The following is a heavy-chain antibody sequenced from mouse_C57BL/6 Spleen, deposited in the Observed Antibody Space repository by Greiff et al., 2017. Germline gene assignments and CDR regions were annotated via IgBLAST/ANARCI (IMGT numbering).Heavy chain of an antibody. CDR3: ARPYYSNSYAMDY. D-gene: IGHD2-5*01. CDR1: GFTFSDYG. Sequence: EVMLVESGGGLVKPGGSLKLSCAASGFTFSDYGMHWVRQAPEKGLEWVAYISSGSSTIYYADTVKGRFTISRDNAKNTLFLQMTSLRSEDTAMYYCARPYYSNSYAMDYWGQGTSVTVSS. V-gene: IGHV5-17*01. J-gene: IGHJ4*01. CDR2: ISSGSSTI.